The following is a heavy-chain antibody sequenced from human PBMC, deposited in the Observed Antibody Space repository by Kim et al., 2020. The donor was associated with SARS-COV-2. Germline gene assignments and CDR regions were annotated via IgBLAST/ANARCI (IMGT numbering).Heavy chain of an antibody. CDR2: TT. J-gene: IGHJ4*02. Sequence: TTFYADSVKGRFTISRDNGENSLSLQMNSLRVDDTAVYYCAADGRGYYFDFWGQGTLVTVSS. V-gene: IGHV3-48*03. D-gene: IGHD2-15*01. CDR3: AADGRGYYFDF.